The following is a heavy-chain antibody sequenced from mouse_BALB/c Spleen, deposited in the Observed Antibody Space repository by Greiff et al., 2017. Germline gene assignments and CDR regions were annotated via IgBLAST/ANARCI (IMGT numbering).Heavy chain of an antibody. Sequence: EVKVVESGGGLVQPGGSLKLSCAASGFDFSRYWMSWVRQAPGKGLEWIGEINPDSSTINYTPSLKDKFIISRDNAKNTLYLQMSKVRSEDTALYYCASYGYRFAYWGQGTLVTVSA. D-gene: IGHD1-2*01. CDR3: ASYGYRFAY. J-gene: IGHJ3*01. V-gene: IGHV4-1*02. CDR2: INPDSSTI. CDR1: GFDFSRYW.